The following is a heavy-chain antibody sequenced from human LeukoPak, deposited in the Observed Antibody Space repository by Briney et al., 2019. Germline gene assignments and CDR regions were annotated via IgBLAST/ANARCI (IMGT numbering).Heavy chain of an antibody. CDR1: GFTFSNYW. D-gene: IGHD3-16*01. CDR2: IINDGTNT. V-gene: IGHV3-74*01. CDR3: ARGLYGPDY. Sequence: GGSLRLSCAASGFTFSNYWMHWVRQAPGKGLVWVSRIINDGTNTVCADSVKGRFTISRDNAKNTLYLQMNSLRADDTAVYYCARGLYGPDYWSQGTLVTVSP. J-gene: IGHJ4*02.